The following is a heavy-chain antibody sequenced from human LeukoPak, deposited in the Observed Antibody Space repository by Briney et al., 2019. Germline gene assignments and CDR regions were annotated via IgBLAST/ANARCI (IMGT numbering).Heavy chain of an antibody. CDR3: ARDFLWGSGSR. Sequence: PGESLRLSCAASGFTFITYWMSWVRQAPGKGLEWVANIKQDGSDKYSVDSLKGRFTISRDNAKTSLYLQMNSLRVEDTAVYYCARDFLWGSGSRWGQGTLVTVSS. V-gene: IGHV3-7*01. D-gene: IGHD3-10*01. J-gene: IGHJ4*02. CDR1: GFTFITYW. CDR2: IKQDGSDK.